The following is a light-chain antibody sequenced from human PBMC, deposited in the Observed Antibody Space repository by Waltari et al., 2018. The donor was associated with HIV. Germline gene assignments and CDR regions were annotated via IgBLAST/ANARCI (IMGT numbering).Light chain of an antibody. V-gene: IGLV2-14*03. CDR2: DVS. CDR1: SSDIGGYKF. CDR3: SSFTSRRILV. J-gene: IGLJ2*01. Sequence: QSALTQPASVSGSPGQSITISCTGTSSDIGGYKFVSWYQQHPGTAPKLLIYDVSKRHAGVSDRFSGSKSGNTASLTISGLQPEDEADYHCSSFTSRRILVFGGGTKLTL.